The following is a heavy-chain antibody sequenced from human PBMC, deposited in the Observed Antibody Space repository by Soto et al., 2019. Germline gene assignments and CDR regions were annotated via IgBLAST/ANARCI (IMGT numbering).Heavy chain of an antibody. CDR3: ARDALARLTGQVQRYGMDV. D-gene: IGHD7-27*01. CDR2: IWYDGSNK. Sequence: GGSLRLSCAASGFTFSSYGMHWVRQAPGKGLEWVAVIWYDGSNKYYADSVKGRFTISRDNSKNTLYLQMNSLRAEDTAVYYCARDALARLTGQVQRYGMDVWGQGTTVTVSS. CDR1: GFTFSSYG. J-gene: IGHJ6*02. V-gene: IGHV3-33*01.